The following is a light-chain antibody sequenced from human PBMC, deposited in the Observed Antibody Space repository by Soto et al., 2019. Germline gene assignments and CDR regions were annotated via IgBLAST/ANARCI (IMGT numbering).Light chain of an antibody. Sequence: DIVMTQYPASLAVSLGERATINCKSSQSILHSSNNKDFLAWYQQRPGQPPKLLIYWASTRESGVLDRFSGSGSETDFTHTVSSLKAEEVAVYYCQQSYSTPLSFGGVTKVEL. J-gene: IGKJ4*01. V-gene: IGKV4-1*01. CDR1: QSILHSSNNKDF. CDR2: WAS. CDR3: QQSYSTPLS.